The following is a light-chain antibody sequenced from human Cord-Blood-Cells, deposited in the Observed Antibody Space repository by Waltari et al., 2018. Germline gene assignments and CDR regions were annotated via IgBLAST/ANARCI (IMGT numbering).Light chain of an antibody. CDR3: QSYDSSLSHAV. CDR2: GNS. V-gene: IGLV1-40*01. CDR1: SSNIGAGYD. Sequence: QSVLTQPPSVSGAPGQRVTISCTGSSSNIGAGYDVHWYQQLPGTAPKLPIYGNSNRPSGVPDRFSGSKSGTSASLAITGLQAEDEADYYCQSYDSSLSHAVFGGGTQLTVL. J-gene: IGLJ7*01.